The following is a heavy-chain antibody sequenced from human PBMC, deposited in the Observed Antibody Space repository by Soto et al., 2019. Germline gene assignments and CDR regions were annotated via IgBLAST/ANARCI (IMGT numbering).Heavy chain of an antibody. J-gene: IGHJ5*02. Sequence: ASETLSLTCTVSGDSISNDNYYWSWIRQPPGKGLEWIGSIYYSGSTYYNPSLKSRVTISVDTSKNQFSLKLSSVTAADTAVYYCARHGGYCTNFGENCGWFDPWGQGTLVTVSS. D-gene: IGHD2-8*01. CDR1: GDSISNDNYY. CDR3: ARHGGYCTNFGENCGWFDP. V-gene: IGHV4-39*01. CDR2: IYYSGST.